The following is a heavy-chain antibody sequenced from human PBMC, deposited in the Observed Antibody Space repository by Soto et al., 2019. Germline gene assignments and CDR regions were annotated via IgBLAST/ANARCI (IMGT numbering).Heavy chain of an antibody. CDR3: ARRGGPGDY. V-gene: IGHV3-11*01. CDR2: ISHSGHIT. CDR1: GFNFNDYY. D-gene: IGHD2-15*01. J-gene: IGHJ4*02. Sequence: QVQLVESGGGLVKPGGSLRLSCAASGFNFNDYYMSWIRQAPGKGLEWLSYISHSGHITNYADSVKGRFTISRDNAKNSLYLQMNSLRAEDTAVYYRARRGGPGDYWGQGTLVTVSS.